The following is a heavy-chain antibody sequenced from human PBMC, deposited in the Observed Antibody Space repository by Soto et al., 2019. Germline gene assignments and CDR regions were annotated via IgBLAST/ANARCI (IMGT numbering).Heavy chain of an antibody. CDR2: INQEGSEK. D-gene: IGHD3-16*01. Sequence: EAQLVESGGGSVQPGGSLRLSCTASGFTFSNYWMSWVRQAPGKGLEWVANINQEGSEKDYVDSVKGRFTISRDYAKNSLFLQTNSLRAEDTAVYYCARGGQHFRNPLWDNYYYGMDVWDQGTTVTVSS. J-gene: IGHJ6*02. CDR1: GFTFSNYW. V-gene: IGHV3-7*05. CDR3: ARGGQHFRNPLWDNYYYGMDV.